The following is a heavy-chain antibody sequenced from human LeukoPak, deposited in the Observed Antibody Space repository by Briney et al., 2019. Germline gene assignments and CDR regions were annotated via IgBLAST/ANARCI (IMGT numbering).Heavy chain of an antibody. D-gene: IGHD3-10*01. V-gene: IGHV3-21*04. Sequence: PGGSLRLSCAASGFTFSSYSMNWVRQAPGKGLEWVSSISSSSSYIYYADSVKGRFTISRDNAKNTLYLQMNSLRAEDTAVYYCAKEISSPYYYGSGSYYYFDYWGQGTLVTVSS. J-gene: IGHJ4*02. CDR3: AKEISSPYYYGSGSYYYFDY. CDR1: GFTFSSYS. CDR2: ISSSSSYI.